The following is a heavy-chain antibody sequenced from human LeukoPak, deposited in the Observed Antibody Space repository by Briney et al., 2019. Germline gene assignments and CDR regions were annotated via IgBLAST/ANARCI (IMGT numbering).Heavy chain of an antibody. J-gene: IGHJ3*02. CDR3: ARLLLSTVTTSAFDI. Sequence: SETLSLTCTVSSGSISSYYWSWIRQPPGKGLEWIGYIYYSGSTNYNPSLKSRVTISVDTSKNQFSLKLSSVTAADTAVYYCARLLLSTVTTSAFDIWGQGTMVTVSS. CDR1: SGSISSYY. CDR2: IYYSGST. V-gene: IGHV4-59*08. D-gene: IGHD4-17*01.